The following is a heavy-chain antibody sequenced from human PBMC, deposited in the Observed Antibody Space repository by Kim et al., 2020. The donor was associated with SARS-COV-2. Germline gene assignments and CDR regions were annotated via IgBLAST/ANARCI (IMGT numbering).Heavy chain of an antibody. J-gene: IGHJ4*02. D-gene: IGHD3-10*01. V-gene: IGHV3-48*03. CDR2: ISRSGTTV. Sequence: GGSLRLSCAASGFTFSDFDMNWVRQAPGRGLECISYISRSGTTVYYAGSVKGRFTISRDNAKNSLCLQMNSLRAEDTAVYYCARGDGEDWGQGTLVTVSS. CDR3: ARGDGED. CDR1: GFTFSDFD.